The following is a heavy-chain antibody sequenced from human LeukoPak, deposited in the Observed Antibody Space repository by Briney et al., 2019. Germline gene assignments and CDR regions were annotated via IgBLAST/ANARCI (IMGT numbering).Heavy chain of an antibody. CDR3: ARYLYDSSAFDY. CDR1: GFSFSRYQ. D-gene: IGHD3-22*01. J-gene: IGHJ4*02. Sequence: PGGSLRLSCAASGFSFSRYQMTWLRQAPGKGLEWVANIKEDGTEAYYVDSVKGRLTISRDNAKNFLYLHMNSLRVEDTAVYYCARYLYDSSAFDYWGQGTLVTVCS. V-gene: IGHV3-7*05. CDR2: IKEDGTEA.